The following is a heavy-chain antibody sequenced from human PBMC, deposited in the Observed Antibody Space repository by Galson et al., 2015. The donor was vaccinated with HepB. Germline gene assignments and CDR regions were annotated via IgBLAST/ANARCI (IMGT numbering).Heavy chain of an antibody. Sequence: SLRLSCTASGFAFSDYWMSWVRQAPGKGPEWVANVKEDGSKKYYVGSVRGRFTISRDNAKNSLYLQMNSLRVEDTAVYYCARDPPRGRDVLNWSWWYWGQGALVTVSS. CDR1: GFAFSDYW. CDR2: VKEDGSKK. V-gene: IGHV3-7*05. CDR3: ARDPPRGRDVLNWSWWY. D-gene: IGHD1-20*01. J-gene: IGHJ4*02.